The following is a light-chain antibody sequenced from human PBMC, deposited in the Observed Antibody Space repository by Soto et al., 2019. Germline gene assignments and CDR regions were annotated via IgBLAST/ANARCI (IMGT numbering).Light chain of an antibody. CDR1: QDISNY. CDR3: QQFDDLPFT. J-gene: IGKJ4*01. CDR2: DAS. V-gene: IGKV1-33*01. Sequence: DIQMTQSPSSLSASVGDRVTITCQASQDISNYLNWYQQKPGKAPKLLSYDASSLQTGVPSRFSGSGSGTSFSFTISILQPEDFATYYCQQFDDLPFTFGGGTTVEF.